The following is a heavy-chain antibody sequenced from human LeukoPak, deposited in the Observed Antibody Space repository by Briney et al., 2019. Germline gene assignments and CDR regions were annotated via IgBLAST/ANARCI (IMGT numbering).Heavy chain of an antibody. Sequence: ASVKVSCKASGYTFTGYYMHWVRQAPGQGLEWMGCINPNSGVTNYAQRFQGRVTMTRDTSISTAYMDLSRLRYDDTAVYYCARDRDGYCTNGVCYFDYWGQGTLVTVSS. J-gene: IGHJ4*02. CDR1: GYTFTGYY. CDR2: INPNSGVT. D-gene: IGHD2-8*01. CDR3: ARDRDGYCTNGVCYFDY. V-gene: IGHV1-2*02.